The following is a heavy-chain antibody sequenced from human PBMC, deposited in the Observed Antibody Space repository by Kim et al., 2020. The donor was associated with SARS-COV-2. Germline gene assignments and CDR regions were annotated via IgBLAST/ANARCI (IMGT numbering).Heavy chain of an antibody. CDR1: GFTFDDYA. Sequence: GGSLRLSCVVSGFTFDDYAMHWVRQGPGKGLEWVSGISWNGGYVAYADSVRGRFTISRDNAKNSLYLQMNSLRAEDTALYYCVRDGDEVDGWFYYMDVWG. V-gene: IGHV3-9*01. CDR2: ISWNGGYV. D-gene: IGHD1-26*01. CDR3: VRDGDEVDGWFYYMDV. J-gene: IGHJ6*03.